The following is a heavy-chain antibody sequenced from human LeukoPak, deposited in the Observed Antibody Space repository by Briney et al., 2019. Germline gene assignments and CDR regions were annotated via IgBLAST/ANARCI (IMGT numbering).Heavy chain of an antibody. CDR3: AKDPYYYDSSGYYDFTFDY. D-gene: IGHD3-22*01. V-gene: IGHV3-23*01. CDR1: GFTFSSYG. Sequence: PGGSLRLSCAASGFTFSSYGMSWVRQAPGKGLEWVSAISGSGGSTYYADSVKGRFTISRGNSKNTLYLQMNSLRAEDTAVYYCAKDPYYYDSSGYYDFTFDYWGQGTLVTVSS. CDR2: ISGSGGST. J-gene: IGHJ4*02.